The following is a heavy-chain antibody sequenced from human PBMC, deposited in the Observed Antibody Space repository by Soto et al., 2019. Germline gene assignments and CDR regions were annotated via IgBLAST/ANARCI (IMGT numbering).Heavy chain of an antibody. J-gene: IGHJ5*02. CDR3: VRDGTKTLRDWFDP. D-gene: IGHD1-1*01. CDR1: GASISGFY. Sequence: SETLSLTCTVSGASISGFYWSWIRKPAGKGLEWIGRIYATGTTDYNPSLKSRVMMSVDTSKKQFSLKLRSVTAADTAVYYCVRDGTKTLRDWFDPWGQGISVTVS. V-gene: IGHV4-4*07. CDR2: IYATGTT.